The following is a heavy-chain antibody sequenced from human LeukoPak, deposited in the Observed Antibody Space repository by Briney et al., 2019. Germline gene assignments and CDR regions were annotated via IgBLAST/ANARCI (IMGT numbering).Heavy chain of an antibody. J-gene: IGHJ4*02. CDR3: AKDFRIGYSAHFDY. CDR1: GFTFSNYA. V-gene: IGHV3-23*01. CDR2: ISGNGGYT. Sequence: PGGSLRLSCAASGFTFSNYAVNWVRQAPGKGLEWVSTISGNGGYTYYADSVKGRFTISRDNSKNTLYLQMNSLRGEDTAVYYCAKDFRIGYSAHFDYWGQGALVTVSS. D-gene: IGHD2-21*01.